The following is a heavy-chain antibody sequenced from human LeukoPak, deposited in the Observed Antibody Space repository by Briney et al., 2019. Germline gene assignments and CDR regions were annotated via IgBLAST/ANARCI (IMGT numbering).Heavy chain of an antibody. CDR3: AIHPYDYWYFDL. J-gene: IGHJ2*01. CDR2: IIPIFGSA. CDR1: GGTFSSYA. D-gene: IGHD5-12*01. Sequence: SVKVSCKASGGTFSSYAISWVRRAPGQGRGWMGGIIPIFGSANYAQNFQGRVTITADESTSTAYMKLSSLRSEDTAVYYCAIHPYDYWYFDLWGRGTLVTVSS. V-gene: IGHV1-69*13.